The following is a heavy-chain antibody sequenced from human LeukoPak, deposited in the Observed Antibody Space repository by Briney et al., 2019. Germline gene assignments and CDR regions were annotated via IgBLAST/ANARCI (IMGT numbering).Heavy chain of an antibody. V-gene: IGHV3-13*01. CDR1: GITFSNYD. CDR3: AREIRGKGFDY. D-gene: IGHD3-16*01. CDR2: INFGGET. J-gene: IGHJ4*02. Sequence: PGGSLRLSCAASGITFSNYDMHWVRQAAGKGLEWVSVINFGGETSYSGSVKGRFTISRDNAKTSVYPQMNSLRVEDTAVYYCAREIRGKGFDYWGQGTLVTVSS.